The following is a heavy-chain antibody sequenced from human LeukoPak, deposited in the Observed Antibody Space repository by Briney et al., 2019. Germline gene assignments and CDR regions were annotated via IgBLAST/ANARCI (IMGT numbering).Heavy chain of an antibody. CDR1: GGTFSSYA. J-gene: IGHJ3*02. V-gene: IGHV1-69*01. CDR3: ARDSQYCSSTSCGGAFDI. D-gene: IGHD2-2*01. Sequence: SVKVSCKASGGTFSSYAISWVRQAPGQGLEWMGGIIPIFGTANYAQKFQGRVTITADESTSTAYMELSSLRSEDTAVYYCARDSQYCSSTSCGGAFDIWGQGTMVTVSS. CDR2: IIPIFGTA.